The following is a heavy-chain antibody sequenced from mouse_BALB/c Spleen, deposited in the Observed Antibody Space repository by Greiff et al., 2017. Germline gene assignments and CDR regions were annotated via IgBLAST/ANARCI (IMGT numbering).Heavy chain of an antibody. CDR2: IYPGDGDT. D-gene: IGHD4-1*01. Sequence: QVQLKESGAELARPGASVKLSCKASGYTFTSYWMQWVKQRPGQGLEWIGAIYPGDGDTRYTQKFKGKATLTADKSSSTAYMQLSSLASEDSAVYYCARGLGQWYFDVWGAGTTVTVSS. V-gene: IGHV1-87*01. CDR1: GYTFTSYW. CDR3: ARGLGQWYFDV. J-gene: IGHJ1*01.